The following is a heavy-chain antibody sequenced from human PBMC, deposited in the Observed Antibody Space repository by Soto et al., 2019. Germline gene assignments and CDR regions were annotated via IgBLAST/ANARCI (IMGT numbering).Heavy chain of an antibody. CDR3: AKLAAAAGANFDY. D-gene: IGHD6-13*01. V-gene: IGHV3-30*18. CDR1: GFTFSSYG. J-gene: IGHJ4*02. Sequence: QVQLVESGGGVVQPGRSLRLSCAASGFTFSSYGMHWVRQAPGKGLEWVAVISYDGSNKYYADSVKGRFTISRDNSKNTLYLQMNSLRAEDTAVYYCAKLAAAAGANFDYWGQGTLVTVSS. CDR2: ISYDGSNK.